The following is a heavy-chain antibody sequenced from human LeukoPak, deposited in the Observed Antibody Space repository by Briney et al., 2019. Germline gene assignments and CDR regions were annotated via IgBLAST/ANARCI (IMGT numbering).Heavy chain of an antibody. V-gene: IGHV4-34*01. J-gene: IGHJ6*03. D-gene: IGHD3-22*01. CDR3: ARGRLGSVVFEGYYYFMDV. Sequence: SETLSLTCAVYGGSFNDYFWMGLREPTGKGVEWIGEVYNGGSTNYNPALKSRVIISVDTSKNQFSLRLSSVTAADTAVYYCARGRLGSVVFEGYYYFMDVWGKGTTVTVSS. CDR1: GGSFNDYF. CDR2: VYNGGST.